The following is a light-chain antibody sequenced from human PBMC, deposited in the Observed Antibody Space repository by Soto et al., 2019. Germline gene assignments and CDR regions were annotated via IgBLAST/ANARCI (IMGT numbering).Light chain of an antibody. V-gene: IGKV3D-20*02. CDR3: QQSYTATLT. J-gene: IGKJ4*01. CDR2: GAS. CDR1: QSVSNKY. Sequence: EIVMTQYPATLSLSPGERATLSCRASQSVSNKYLAWYQQKPGQAPRLLIYGASNRATGIPDRFSGSGSGTDGTLTIRSLQPEDGATYYCQQSYTATLTFGGGTKVDIK.